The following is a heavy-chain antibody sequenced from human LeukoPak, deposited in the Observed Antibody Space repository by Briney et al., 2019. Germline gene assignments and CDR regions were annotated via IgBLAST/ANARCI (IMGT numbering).Heavy chain of an antibody. V-gene: IGHV1-46*03. CDR1: GYTFTSYY. J-gene: IGHJ4*02. D-gene: IGHD3-3*01. Sequence: GASVKVSCKASGYTFTSYYMHWVRQAPGQGLEWMGIINPSGGSTSYAQKFQGRVTMTRDTSTSAVYMELSGLRSEDTAVYYCARDPLADFWSGYLFDYWGQGTLVTVSS. CDR2: INPSGGST. CDR3: ARDPLADFWSGYLFDY.